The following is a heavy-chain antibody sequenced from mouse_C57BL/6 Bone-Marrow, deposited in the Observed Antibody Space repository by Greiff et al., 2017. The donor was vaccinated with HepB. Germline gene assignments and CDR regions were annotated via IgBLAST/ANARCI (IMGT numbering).Heavy chain of an antibody. D-gene: IGHD2-1*01. J-gene: IGHJ1*03. CDR1: GYTFTTYP. Sequence: QVQLKESGAELVKPGASVKMSCKASGYTFTTYPIEWMKQNHGKSLEWIGNFHPYNDDTKYNEKFKGKATLTVEKSSSTVYLELSRLTSDDSAVYYCARGSGNYVPYWYFDVWGTGTTVTVSS. V-gene: IGHV1-47*01. CDR3: ARGSGNYVPYWYFDV. CDR2: FHPYNDDT.